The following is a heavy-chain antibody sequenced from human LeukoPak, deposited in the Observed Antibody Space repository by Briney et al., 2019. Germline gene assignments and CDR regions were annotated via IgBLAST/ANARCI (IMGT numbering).Heavy chain of an antibody. CDR3: ARALGTVADF. V-gene: IGHV3-74*01. CDR1: GFTFSTSW. J-gene: IGHJ4*02. Sequence: GSLRLSCAASGFTFSTSWMHWVRQPPGKGLVWVSRITSDGRSTSYADSVKGRFTVSRDNAKNTLYLHMSSLTAEDTAIYYCARALGTVADFWGQGTMDPVSS. CDR2: ITSDGRST. D-gene: IGHD7-27*01.